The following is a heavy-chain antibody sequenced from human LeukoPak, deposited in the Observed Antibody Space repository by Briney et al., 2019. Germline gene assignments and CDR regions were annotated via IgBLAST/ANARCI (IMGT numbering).Heavy chain of an antibody. D-gene: IGHD5-12*01. V-gene: IGHV3-74*01. CDR1: GFTFSSSW. CDR3: TRGRGYSGYGFDY. CDR2: INSDGTTT. J-gene: IGHJ4*02. Sequence: PGGSLRLSCAASGFTFSSSWMHWVRQVPGKGLVWVSRINSDGTTTNYADSVKGRFTISRDNAKNTLYLQMNSLRAEDTAVYYGTRGRGYSGYGFDYWAPGTLVTVSS.